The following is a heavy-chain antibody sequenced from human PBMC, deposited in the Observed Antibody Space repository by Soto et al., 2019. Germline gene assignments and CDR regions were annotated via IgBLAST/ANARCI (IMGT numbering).Heavy chain of an antibody. CDR3: ARDPDGSSSWYYYYYGMDV. V-gene: IGHV1-18*04. CDR2: ISAYNGNT. Sequence: GASVKVSCKASGYTFTSYGISWVRQAPGQGLEWMGWISAYNGNTNYAQKLQGRVTMTTDTSTSTAYMELRSLRFDDTAVYYCARDPDGSSSWYYYYYGMDVWGQGTTVTVSS. D-gene: IGHD6-13*01. J-gene: IGHJ6*02. CDR1: GYTFTSYG.